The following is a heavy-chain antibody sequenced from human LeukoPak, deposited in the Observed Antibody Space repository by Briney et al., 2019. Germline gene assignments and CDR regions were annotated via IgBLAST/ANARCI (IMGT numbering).Heavy chain of an antibody. V-gene: IGHV1-69*01. CDR2: IIPIFGTA. CDR3: ARRTDFWSGYYTRALAAAGNNWFDP. CDR1: GGTFSSYA. J-gene: IGHJ5*02. D-gene: IGHD3-3*01. Sequence: SVKVSCKASGGTFSSYAISWVRQAPGQGLEWMGGIIPIFGTANYAQKFQGRVTITADESTSTAYMELSSLRSEDTAVYYCARRTDFWSGYYTRALAAAGNNWFDPWGQGTLVTVSS.